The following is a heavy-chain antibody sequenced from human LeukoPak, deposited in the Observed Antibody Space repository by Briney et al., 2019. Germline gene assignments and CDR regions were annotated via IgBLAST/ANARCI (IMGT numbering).Heavy chain of an antibody. V-gene: IGHV3-7*01. J-gene: IGHJ4*02. D-gene: IGHD3-9*01. Sequence: GGPLRLSCAAAGFTFSSYCMSWVRQATGKGLEWVANKKQDGSEKYYVDSVKGRFTISRDNAKNSLYLQMNSLRAEDTAVYYCAKPDYDILTGTITSFDYWGQGTLVTVSS. CDR1: GFTFSSYC. CDR3: AKPDYDILTGTITSFDY. CDR2: KKQDGSEK.